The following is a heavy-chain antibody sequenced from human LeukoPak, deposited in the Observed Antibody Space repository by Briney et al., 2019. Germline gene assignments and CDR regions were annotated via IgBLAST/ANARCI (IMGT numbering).Heavy chain of an antibody. J-gene: IGHJ4*02. D-gene: IGHD3-9*01. CDR3: AREGGYDILTGYQDY. CDR1: GYIFTTYF. CDR2: INPNNGDT. Sequence: ASVKVSCKASGYIFTTYFIHWVRQAPGQGLEWMGGINPNNGDTNYVQKFQGRVTMTRDTSISTAYMELTRLRSDDTAVYYCAREGGYDILTGYQDYWGQGTLVTVSS. V-gene: IGHV1-2*02.